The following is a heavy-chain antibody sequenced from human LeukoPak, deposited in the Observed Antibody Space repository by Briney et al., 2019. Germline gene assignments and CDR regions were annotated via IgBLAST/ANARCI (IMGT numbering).Heavy chain of an antibody. CDR1: GFTFSSYS. V-gene: IGHV3-21*01. CDR3: ARGPPFDY. CDR2: ISSSNSYM. J-gene: IGHJ4*02. Sequence: GGSLRLSCAAYGFTFSSYSMNWVRQAPGKGLEWVSSISSSNSYMYYADLVKGRFTISRDNAKNSLYLQMNSLRAEDTAFYYCARGPPFDYWGQGTLVTVSS.